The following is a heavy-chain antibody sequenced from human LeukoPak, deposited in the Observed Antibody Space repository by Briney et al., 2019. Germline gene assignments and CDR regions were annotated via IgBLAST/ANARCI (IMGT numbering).Heavy chain of an antibody. V-gene: IGHV4-59*08. D-gene: IGHD3-16*01. J-gene: IGHJ6*02. CDR1: GGSISSYY. CDR2: IYYSGST. Sequence: SETLSLTCTVSGGSISSYYWSWIRQPPGKGLEWIGYIYYSGSTNYNPSLKSRVTISVDTSKNQFSLKLSSVTAADTAVYYCARHHPGLGGMDVWGQGTTVTVSS. CDR3: ARHHPGLGGMDV.